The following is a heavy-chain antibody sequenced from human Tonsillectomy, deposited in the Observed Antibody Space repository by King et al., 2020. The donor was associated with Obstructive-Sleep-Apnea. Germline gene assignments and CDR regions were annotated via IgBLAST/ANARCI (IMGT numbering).Heavy chain of an antibody. CDR2: ISSSSSYI. V-gene: IGHV3-21*01. Sequence: VQLVESGGGLVKPGGSLRLSCAASGFTFSTYSMNWVRQAPGKGLEWVSSISSSSSYIYYADSMKGRFTISRDNAKNSLYLQMNSLRAEDTAVYYCARDRDPVAVAGNLGYWGHGTLVTVSS. CDR1: GFTFSTYS. CDR3: ARDRDPVAVAGNLGY. D-gene: IGHD6-19*01. J-gene: IGHJ4*01.